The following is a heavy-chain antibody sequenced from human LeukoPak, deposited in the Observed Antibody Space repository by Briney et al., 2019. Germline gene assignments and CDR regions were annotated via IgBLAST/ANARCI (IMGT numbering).Heavy chain of an antibody. CDR1: VFSFTNYW. J-gene: IGHJ4*02. CDR2: IYPRDSDT. CDR3: ARFCSTSCYRLDY. D-gene: IGHD2-2*02. V-gene: IGHV5-51*01. Sequence: GESLKISCKTSVFSFTNYWIGWVRQLPGKGLEYMGIIYPRDSDTRYSPSFQGQVTISADKSISTAYLQWSSLKASDTAMYYCARFCSTSCYRLDYWGQGTLVTVSS.